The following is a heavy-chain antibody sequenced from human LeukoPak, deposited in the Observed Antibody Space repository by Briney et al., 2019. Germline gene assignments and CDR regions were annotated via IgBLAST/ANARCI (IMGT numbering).Heavy chain of an antibody. CDR3: ARGGVVTDSSGYYYLGY. J-gene: IGHJ4*02. CDR2: ISSSSTYI. Sequence: GGSLRLSCAASGFTFSSYSMNWVHQAPGKGLEWVSSISSSSTYIYYADSVKGRFTISRDNAKNSLYLQMNSLRAEDTAVYYCARGGVVTDSSGYYYLGYWGQGTLVTVSS. V-gene: IGHV3-21*01. D-gene: IGHD3-22*01. CDR1: GFTFSSYS.